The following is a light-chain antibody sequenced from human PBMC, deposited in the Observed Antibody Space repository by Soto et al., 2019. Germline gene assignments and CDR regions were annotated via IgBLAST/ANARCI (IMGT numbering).Light chain of an antibody. J-gene: IGLJ1*01. Sequence: QSVLTQPASVSGYPGQSITISCTGRSSDVGGYNYVSWYQQHPGKAPKFMIYEVSRRPSGVSNRFSVSKSGNTASLTVSGLQAEDEADYYCSSYTTSNTYVFGTGTKVTVL. CDR2: EVS. CDR1: SSDVGGYNY. V-gene: IGLV2-14*01. CDR3: SSYTTSNTYV.